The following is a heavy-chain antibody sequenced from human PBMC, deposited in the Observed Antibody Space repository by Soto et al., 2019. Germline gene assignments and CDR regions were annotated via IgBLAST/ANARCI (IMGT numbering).Heavy chain of an antibody. Sequence: GGSLRLSCTASGFTFGDYAMSWFRQAPGKGLEGVGFIRSKAYGGTTEYAASVKGRFTISRDDSKSIAYLQMNSLKTEDTAVYYCTRGAEDCGDCYSGHFDYWGQGTLVTVSS. J-gene: IGHJ4*02. D-gene: IGHD2-21*02. CDR1: GFTFGDYA. CDR2: IRSKAYGGTT. V-gene: IGHV3-49*03. CDR3: TRGAEDCGDCYSGHFDY.